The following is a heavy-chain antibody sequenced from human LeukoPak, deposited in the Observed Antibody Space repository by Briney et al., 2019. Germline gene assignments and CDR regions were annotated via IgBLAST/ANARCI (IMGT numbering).Heavy chain of an antibody. CDR3: ARRPVGASGYDS. CDR2: IYYSGST. V-gene: IGHV4-39*01. CDR1: GGSIGSSSYY. J-gene: IGHJ4*02. D-gene: IGHD1-26*01. Sequence: SETLSLTCTVSGGSIGSSSYYWGWIRQPPGKGLEWIGSIYYSGSTYYNPSLKSRVTISVDTSKNQFSLKLSSVTAADTAVHYCARRPVGASGYDSWGQGTLVTVSS.